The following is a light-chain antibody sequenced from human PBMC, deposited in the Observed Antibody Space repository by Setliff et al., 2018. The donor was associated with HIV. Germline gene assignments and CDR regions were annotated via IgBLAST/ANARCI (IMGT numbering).Light chain of an antibody. Sequence: QAVVTQEPSLTVSPGGTVTLTCGSSAGAVANFHYPYWFQQKPGQAPRTLIYDTSNKHSWTPARFSGSLLGGKAALTLSGAQPEDEADYYCLLSDPDGRVFGTGTKVTVL. CDR2: DTS. V-gene: IGLV7-46*01. J-gene: IGLJ1*01. CDR3: LLSDPDGRV. CDR1: AGAVANFHY.